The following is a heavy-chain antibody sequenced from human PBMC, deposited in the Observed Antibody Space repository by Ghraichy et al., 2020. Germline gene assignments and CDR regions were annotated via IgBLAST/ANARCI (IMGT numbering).Heavy chain of an antibody. Sequence: SETLSLTCTVSGGSISSYYWSWIRQPPGKGLEWIGYIYYSGSTNYNPSLKSRVTISVDTSKNQFSLKLSSVTAADTAVYYCAREGFAIFGVGEYWYFDLWGRGTLVTVSS. D-gene: IGHD3-3*01. CDR3: AREGFAIFGVGEYWYFDL. CDR1: GGSISSYY. CDR2: IYYSGST. J-gene: IGHJ2*01. V-gene: IGHV4-59*01.